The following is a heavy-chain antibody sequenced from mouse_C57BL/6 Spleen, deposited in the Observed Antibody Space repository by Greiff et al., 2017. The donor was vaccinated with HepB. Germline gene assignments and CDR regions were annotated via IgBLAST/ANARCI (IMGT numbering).Heavy chain of an antibody. D-gene: IGHD1-1*01. CDR3: ARGARYYGSSHWFAY. V-gene: IGHV5-12*01. Sequence: EVQLVESGGGLVQPGGSLKLSCAASGFTFSDYYMYWVRQTPEKRLEWVAYISNGGGSTYYPDTVKGRFTISRDNAKNTLYLQMSRLKSEDTAMYYCARGARYYGSSHWFAYWGQGTLVTVSA. CDR2: ISNGGGST. CDR1: GFTFSDYY. J-gene: IGHJ3*01.